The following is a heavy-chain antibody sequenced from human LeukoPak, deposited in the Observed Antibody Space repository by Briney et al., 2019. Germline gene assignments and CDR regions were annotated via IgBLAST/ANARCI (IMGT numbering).Heavy chain of an antibody. CDR3: ARQVWFGELATRLFDP. D-gene: IGHD3-10*01. CDR1: GGSISSYC. CDR2: IYYSGST. J-gene: IGHJ5*02. Sequence: SETLSLTCTVSGGSISSYCWNWIRQPPGKGLEWIGYIYYSGSTNYNPSLKSRVTISVDTSKNQFSLKLSSVTAADTAVYYCARQVWFGELATRLFDPWGQGTLVTVSS. V-gene: IGHV4-59*08.